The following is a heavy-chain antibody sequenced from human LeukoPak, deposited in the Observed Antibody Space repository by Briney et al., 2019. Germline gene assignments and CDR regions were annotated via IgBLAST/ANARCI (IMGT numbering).Heavy chain of an antibody. D-gene: IGHD4-23*01. CDR1: GFPANTYA. Sequence: GRSLRLSCAASGFPANTYAFHWVRQAPGKGLEWVAVISYDGRNKNYAESVKGRFTISRDNSNNTLYLQMDSLRVEDTAVYYCVRYDGGPGPFDYWGQGTLVTVSS. J-gene: IGHJ4*02. CDR3: VRYDGGPGPFDY. V-gene: IGHV3-30*04. CDR2: ISYDGRNK.